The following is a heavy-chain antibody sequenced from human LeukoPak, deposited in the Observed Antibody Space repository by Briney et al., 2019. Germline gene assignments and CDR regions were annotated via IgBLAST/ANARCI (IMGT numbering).Heavy chain of an antibody. V-gene: IGHV3-48*01. CDR2: ISSSSSTI. CDR3: ARDSLALKSPTSYFDY. Sequence: GGSLRLSCAASGFTFSSYSMNWVRQAPGKGLEWVSYISSSSSTIYYVDSVKGRFTISRDNAKNSLYLQMNSLRAEDTAVYYCARDSLALKSPTSYFDYWGQGTLVTVSS. J-gene: IGHJ4*02. CDR1: GFTFSSYS. D-gene: IGHD3-3*02.